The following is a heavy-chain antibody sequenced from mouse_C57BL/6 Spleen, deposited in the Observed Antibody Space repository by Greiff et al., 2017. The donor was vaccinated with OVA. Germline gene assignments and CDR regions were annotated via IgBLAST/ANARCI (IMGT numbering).Heavy chain of an antibody. V-gene: IGHV5-9*01. J-gene: IGHJ4*01. CDR2: ISGGGGNT. CDR1: GFTFSSYT. Sequence: EVKLVESGGGLVKPGGSLKLSCAASGFTFSSYTMSWVRQTPEKRLEWVATISGGGGNTYYPDSVKGRVTISRDNAKNTLYLQMSSLRSEDTALYYCAKQDYYYAMGYWGQGTSVTVSS. CDR3: AKQDYYYAMGY.